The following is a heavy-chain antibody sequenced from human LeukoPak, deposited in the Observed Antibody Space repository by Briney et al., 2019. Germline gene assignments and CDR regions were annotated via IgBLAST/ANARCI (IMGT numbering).Heavy chain of an antibody. D-gene: IGHD2-15*01. CDR2: INPNSGGT. CDR1: GYTFTGYY. V-gene: IGHV1-2*02. CDR3: ARVQDRTGGPCSGGNCYSYYFDN. Sequence: ASVKVSCKASGYTFTGYYMHWVRQAPGQGLEWMGWINPNSGGTNYAQKFQGRVTMTRDTSISTAYMELSRLRSDDTAVYYCARVQDRTGGPCSGGNCYSYYFDNWGQGTLVTVSS. J-gene: IGHJ4*02.